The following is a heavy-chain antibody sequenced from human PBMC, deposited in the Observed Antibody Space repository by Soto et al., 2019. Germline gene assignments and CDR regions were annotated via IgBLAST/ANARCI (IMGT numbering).Heavy chain of an antibody. Sequence: GXAVKGSCEAAGYPLTSYYRHWVRQAPGQGLEWMGIINPSGGSTSYAQKFQGRVTMTRDTSTSTVYMELSSLRSEGTAVYYCERSHYDSSGYYSLWAQRTLVTFSS. D-gene: IGHD3-22*01. CDR1: GYPLTSYY. CDR2: INPSGGST. V-gene: IGHV1-46*01. CDR3: ERSHYDSSGYYSL. J-gene: IGHJ4*02.